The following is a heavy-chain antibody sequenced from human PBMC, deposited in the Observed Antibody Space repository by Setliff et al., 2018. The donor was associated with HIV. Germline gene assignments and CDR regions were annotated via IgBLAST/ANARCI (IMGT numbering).Heavy chain of an antibody. CDR1: GGSISTYY. D-gene: IGHD7-27*01. Sequence: PSETLSLTCTVSGGSISTYYWSWIRQSPGEGLEWIGYIFYTESTNYTPSIKSTNYNPFLKSRVTVSLDTSQNQFSLNLSSVTAADTAVYYCARGADKWGYESYFDYWGQGSLVTVSS. CDR2: IFYTESTNYTPSIKST. V-gene: IGHV4-59*01. CDR3: ARGADKWGYESYFDY. J-gene: IGHJ4*02.